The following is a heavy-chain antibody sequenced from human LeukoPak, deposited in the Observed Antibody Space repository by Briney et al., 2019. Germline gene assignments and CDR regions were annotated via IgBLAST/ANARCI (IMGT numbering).Heavy chain of an antibody. CDR2: ISGSGGST. CDR3: AKAGGYSYGRNWFDP. J-gene: IGHJ5*02. V-gene: IGHV3-23*01. CDR1: GFTFSSYA. Sequence: GGSLRLSCAASGFTFSSYAMSWVRQAPGKGLEWVSAISGSGGSTYYADSVKGRFTISRDNSKYTLYLQMNSLRAEDTAVYYCAKAGGYSYGRNWFDPWGQGTLVTVSS. D-gene: IGHD5-18*01.